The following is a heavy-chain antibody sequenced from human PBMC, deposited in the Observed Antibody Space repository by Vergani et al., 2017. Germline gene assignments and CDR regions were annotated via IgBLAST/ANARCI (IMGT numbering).Heavy chain of an antibody. Sequence: QVQLQESGPGLVKPPGTLSLTCAVSGDSISSNNCWTLVRQPPGKGLEWIGEICHTEDTKYSLSLKSRVTVSVDESRNLFSLRLNSVTAADTAVYYCATIGYRRWGYYFDYWGQGILVTVSS. CDR1: GDSISSNNC. CDR2: ICHTEDT. V-gene: IGHV4-4*03. D-gene: IGHD2-2*02. J-gene: IGHJ4*02. CDR3: ATIGYRRWGYYFDY.